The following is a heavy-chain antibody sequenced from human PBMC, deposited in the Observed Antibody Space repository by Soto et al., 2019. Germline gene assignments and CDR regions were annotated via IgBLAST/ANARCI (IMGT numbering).Heavy chain of an antibody. Sequence: TLSLTCTVTGGSISGYSWSWIRQPPGKGLEWLALIYWDDDKRYSPFLKSRLTITKDTSKNQVVLTMTNMDPVDTATYYCAHSVVAGLGYYFDYWGQGTLVTVS. J-gene: IGHJ4*02. V-gene: IGHV2-5*08. CDR3: AHSVVAGLGYYFDY. D-gene: IGHD6-19*01. CDR1: GGSISGYS. CDR2: IYWDDDK.